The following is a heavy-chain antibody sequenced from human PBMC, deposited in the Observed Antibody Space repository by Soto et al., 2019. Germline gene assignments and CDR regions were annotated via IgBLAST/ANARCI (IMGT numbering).Heavy chain of an antibody. Sequence: SETLSLTCTVSGGSIRSYYWSWIRQPAGKGLEWIGRIYTSGSTNYNPSLKSRITMSVDTSKKQFSLKMSSVTSADTALYYCARENYYDSSGYYYDSLFDYWGQGTLVTVSS. J-gene: IGHJ4*02. V-gene: IGHV4-4*07. CDR2: IYTSGST. D-gene: IGHD3-22*01. CDR1: GGSIRSYY. CDR3: ARENYYDSSGYYYDSLFDY.